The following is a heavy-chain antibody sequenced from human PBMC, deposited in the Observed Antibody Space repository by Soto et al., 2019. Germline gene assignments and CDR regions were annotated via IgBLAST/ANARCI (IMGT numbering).Heavy chain of an antibody. Sequence: EVQLLESGGGLVQPGGSLRLSCAASGFTFSSYAMNWVRQAPGKGLEGVSVISGSGGSTYYGDSVKGRFTISRDNSRNTLHLQMHSLRDEDTAVYYCAKGHSGYHLDAFDIWGQGTLVTVSS. J-gene: IGHJ3*02. CDR2: ISGSGGST. V-gene: IGHV3-23*01. CDR3: AKGHSGYHLDAFDI. CDR1: GFTFSSYA. D-gene: IGHD5-12*01.